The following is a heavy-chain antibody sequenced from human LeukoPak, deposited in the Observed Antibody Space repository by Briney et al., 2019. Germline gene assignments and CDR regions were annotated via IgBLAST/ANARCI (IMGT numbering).Heavy chain of an antibody. Sequence: PSETLSLTCTVSGGSISSSSYYWGWIRQPPGKGLEWIGSIYYSGSTYYNPSLKSRVTISVDTSKNQFSLKLSSVTAADTAVYYCARHGQTHYYDSSGYSDYWGQGTLVTVSS. CDR1: GGSISSSSYY. CDR2: IYYSGST. CDR3: ARHGQTHYYDSSGYSDY. D-gene: IGHD3-22*01. V-gene: IGHV4-39*01. J-gene: IGHJ4*02.